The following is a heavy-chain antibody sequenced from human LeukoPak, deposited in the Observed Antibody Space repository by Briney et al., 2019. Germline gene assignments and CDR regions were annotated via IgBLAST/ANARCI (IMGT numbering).Heavy chain of an antibody. J-gene: IGHJ4*02. CDR1: GYTFTAYY. CDR2: INPNSGDT. CDR3: AGGMTGGDY. V-gene: IGHV1-2*02. D-gene: IGHD3-9*01. Sequence: ASVKVSCKPSGYTFTAYYIHWVRQAPGQGLEWMGWINPNSGDTNCAQKFQGRVTMTRDTSISTAYMELGRLKSDDTALYYCAGGMTGGDYWGQGTLVTVSS.